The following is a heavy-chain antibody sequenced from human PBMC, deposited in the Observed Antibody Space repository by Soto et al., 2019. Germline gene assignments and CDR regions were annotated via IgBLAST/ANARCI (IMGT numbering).Heavy chain of an antibody. J-gene: IGHJ2*01. Sequence: QVQLVQSGAEVKKPGASVKVSCKASGYTLTSYAMHWVRQAPGQRLEWMGWINAGNGNTIYSQKFQGRVTITRDTAASTAYMELGSLRSEDTAVDYYERSLRSPTHPDLWASGTLVTVAS. CDR3: ERSLRSPTHPDL. V-gene: IGHV1-3*01. CDR2: INAGNGNT. D-gene: IGHD4-17*01. CDR1: GYTLTSYA.